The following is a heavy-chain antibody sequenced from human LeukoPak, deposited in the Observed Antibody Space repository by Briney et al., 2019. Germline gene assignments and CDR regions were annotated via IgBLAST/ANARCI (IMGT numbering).Heavy chain of an antibody. J-gene: IGHJ4*02. Sequence: GGSLRLSCAASGFTFSSYAMHWVRQAPGKGLEYVSAISSNGGSTYYANSVKGRFTISRDNSKNTLYLQMGSLRAEDMAVYYCATVTTSGYWGRGTMVTVSS. CDR2: ISSNGGST. V-gene: IGHV3-64*01. CDR1: GFTFSSYA. D-gene: IGHD4-17*01. CDR3: ATVTTSGY.